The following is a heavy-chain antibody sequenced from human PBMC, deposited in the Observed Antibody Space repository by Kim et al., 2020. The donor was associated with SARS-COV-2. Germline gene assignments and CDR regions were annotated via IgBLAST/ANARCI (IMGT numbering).Heavy chain of an antibody. J-gene: IGHJ4*02. D-gene: IGHD6-13*01. CDR3: ARGGSWYVY. Sequence: SYADPVKARFTLSRDNPKTTLYLQTTSLRAEATAVYYCARGGSWYVYWGQGTLVTVSS. V-gene: IGHV3-74*01.